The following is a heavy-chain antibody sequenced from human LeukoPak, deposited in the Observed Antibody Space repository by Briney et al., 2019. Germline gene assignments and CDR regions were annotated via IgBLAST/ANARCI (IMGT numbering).Heavy chain of an antibody. Sequence: AGGSLRLSCAGSGFPFIKYLMNWVREAPGGGLEWVVSIKQDGSEKYYVDSVKGRFTISTDNATNSLYLQMSSLRAEDTDVYYCASSAIDTWGQGAMVTVCS. V-gene: IGHV3-7*05. CDR2: IKQDGSEK. CDR3: ASSAIDT. J-gene: IGHJ3*02. CDR1: GFPFIKYL.